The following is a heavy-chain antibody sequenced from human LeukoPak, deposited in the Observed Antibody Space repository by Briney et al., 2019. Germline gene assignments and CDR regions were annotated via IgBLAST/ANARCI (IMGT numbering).Heavy chain of an antibody. CDR3: ARDQDVQYCSSTSCPYYY. V-gene: IGHV1-2*02. Sequence: ASVKVSCKASGYTFTGYYMHWVRQAPGQGLEWMGWINPNSGGTNYAQKFQGRVTMTRDTSISTAYMELSRLRSDDTAVYYCARDQDVQYCSSTSCPYYYWGQGTLVTVSS. CDR2: INPNSGGT. CDR1: GYTFTGYY. D-gene: IGHD2-2*01. J-gene: IGHJ4*02.